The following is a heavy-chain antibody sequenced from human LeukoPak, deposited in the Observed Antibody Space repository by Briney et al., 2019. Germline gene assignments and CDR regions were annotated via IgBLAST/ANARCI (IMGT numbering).Heavy chain of an antibody. J-gene: IGHJ3*02. CDR3: AREKLGESAFDI. CDR2: IYSGGST. CDR1: GFIVSNHY. D-gene: IGHD3-16*01. Sequence: PGGSLRLSCAASGFIVSNHYMSWVRQAPGKGLEWVSVIYSGGSTYYADSVKGRFTISRDNSKNTLYLQMNSLRAEDTAVYYCAREKLGESAFDIWGQGTMVTVSS. V-gene: IGHV3-53*01.